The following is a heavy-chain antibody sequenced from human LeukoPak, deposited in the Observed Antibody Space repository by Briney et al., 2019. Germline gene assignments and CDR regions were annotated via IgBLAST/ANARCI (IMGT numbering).Heavy chain of an antibody. CDR2: IRFDGSFK. Sequence: GGSLRLSCAASGFTFSSYGMHWVRQAPGKGLEWVAFIRFDGSFKSYADSVKGRFTISRDNSKNTLFLQMNSLRAEDTAVYYCVGGDYWGQGPLVTVSS. J-gene: IGHJ4*02. CDR3: VGGDY. CDR1: GFTFSSYG. V-gene: IGHV3-30*02.